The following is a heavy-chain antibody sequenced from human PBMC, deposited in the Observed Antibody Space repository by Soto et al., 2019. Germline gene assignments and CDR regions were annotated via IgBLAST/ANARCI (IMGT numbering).Heavy chain of an antibody. CDR3: ASGASYGDFYWYFDL. Sequence: ASVKVSCKASGGTFSSYAISWVRQAPGQGLEWMGGIIPIFGTANYAQKFQGRVTITADKSTSIAYMELSSLRSEDTAVYYCASGASYGDFYWYFDLWGRGTLVTVSS. D-gene: IGHD4-17*01. CDR2: IIPIFGTA. CDR1: GGTFSSYA. J-gene: IGHJ2*01. V-gene: IGHV1-69*06.